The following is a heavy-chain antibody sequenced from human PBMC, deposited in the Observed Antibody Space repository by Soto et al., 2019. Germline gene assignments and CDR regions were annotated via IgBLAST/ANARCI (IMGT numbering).Heavy chain of an antibody. D-gene: IGHD5-18*01. V-gene: IGHV3-48*02. Sequence: EVQLVESGGGLVQPGGSLRLSCAASGFTFSSYSMNRVRQAPGKGLEWVTHISSSSRIIYYADPVKGRFTISRDNARNSLNLQMNSQREEDSAVYYCATESVETVMERRKVMDVW. J-gene: IGHJ6*01. CDR1: GFTFSSYS. CDR2: ISSSSRII. CDR3: ATESVETVMERRKVMDV.